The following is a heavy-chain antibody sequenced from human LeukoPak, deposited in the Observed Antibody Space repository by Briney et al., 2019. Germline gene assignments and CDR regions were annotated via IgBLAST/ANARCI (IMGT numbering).Heavy chain of an antibody. D-gene: IGHD1-26*01. CDR2: IYTSEST. V-gene: IGHV4-4*07. CDR1: GGSISSYY. CDR3: ARDERRGSYGHWFDP. Sequence: SETLSLTCTVSGGSISSYYWSWIRQPAGKGLEWIGRIYTSESTNYNPSLKSRVTMSVDTSKNQFSLKLSSVTAADTAVYYCARDERRGSYGHWFDPWGQGTLVTVSS. J-gene: IGHJ5*02.